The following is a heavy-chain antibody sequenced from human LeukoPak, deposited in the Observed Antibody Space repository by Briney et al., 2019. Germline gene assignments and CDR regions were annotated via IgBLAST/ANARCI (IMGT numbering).Heavy chain of an antibody. J-gene: IGHJ4*02. D-gene: IGHD3-22*01. CDR3: ARTPYDSSGYPFDY. CDR1: GGSISSHY. V-gene: IGHV4-59*11. CDR2: IYYSGRT. Sequence: SETPSLTCTVSGGSISSHYWSWIRQPPGKGLEWIGYIYYSGRTNYNPSLKSRVTISVDTSKNQFSLKLSSVTAADTAVYYCARTPYDSSGYPFDYWGQGTLVTVSS.